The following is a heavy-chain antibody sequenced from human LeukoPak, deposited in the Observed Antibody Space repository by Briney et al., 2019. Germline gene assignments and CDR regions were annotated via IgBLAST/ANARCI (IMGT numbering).Heavy chain of an antibody. J-gene: IGHJ4*02. CDR1: GLTFSSYA. CDR2: VSGGGGST. Sequence: GGSLRLSCAFSGLTFSSYAMTWVRQAPGKGLEWVSAVSGGGGSTYYADSVRGRFTISRDNSKNTLYLQMNSLRAEDTAVYYCAKHMVRGVIKPLYFDYWGQGTLVTVSS. CDR3: AKHMVRGVIKPLYFDY. V-gene: IGHV3-23*01. D-gene: IGHD3-10*01.